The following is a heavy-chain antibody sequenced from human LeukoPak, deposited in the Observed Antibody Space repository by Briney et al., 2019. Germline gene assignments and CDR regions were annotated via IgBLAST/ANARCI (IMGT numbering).Heavy chain of an antibody. CDR3: AKDGGGSNGGFDY. CDR1: GFTVSNYY. Sequence: PGGSLRLSCAASGFTVSNYYMSWVRQAPGKGLEWVSVIHSGGTTNYADSVKGRFTISRDNSKNTLYLQMNSLRAEDTAVYYCAKDGGGSNGGFDYWGQGTLVTVSS. CDR2: IHSGGTT. D-gene: IGHD1-26*01. V-gene: IGHV3-53*01. J-gene: IGHJ4*02.